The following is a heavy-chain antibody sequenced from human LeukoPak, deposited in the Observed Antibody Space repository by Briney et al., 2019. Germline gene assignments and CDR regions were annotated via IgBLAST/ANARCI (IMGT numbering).Heavy chain of an antibody. Sequence: AGGSLRLSCAASGFTFSSYAMSWVRQAPGKGLEWVSAISGSGGSTYYAESVKGRFTISRDNSKNTLYLQMNSLRAEDTAVYYCAKPYYYGSGSYPDYWGQGTLVTVSS. CDR2: ISGSGGST. V-gene: IGHV3-23*01. CDR3: AKPYYYGSGSYPDY. CDR1: GFTFSSYA. D-gene: IGHD3-10*01. J-gene: IGHJ4*02.